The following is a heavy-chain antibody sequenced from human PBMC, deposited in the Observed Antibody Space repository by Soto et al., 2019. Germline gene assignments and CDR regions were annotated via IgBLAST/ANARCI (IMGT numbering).Heavy chain of an antibody. CDR1: GFVVSDYS. J-gene: IGHJ4*02. CDR2: ISSSGTNT. CDR3: ARDDIVVVTAIPFDY. V-gene: IGHV3-48*01. Sequence: GGSLRLSCAGSGFVVSDYSMNWVRQAPGRGLEWVSHISSSGTNTYYADSVKGGFTISRDNSKDTLYLQMNSLRAEDTAVYYSARDDIVVVTAIPFDYWGQGTLVTVSS. D-gene: IGHD2-21*02.